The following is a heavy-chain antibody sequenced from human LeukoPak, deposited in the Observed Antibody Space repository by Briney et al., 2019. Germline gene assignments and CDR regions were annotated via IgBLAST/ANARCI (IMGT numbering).Heavy chain of an antibody. CDR3: ARQFDGSHPNAFDI. CDR2: TWYDGSYK. Sequence: GRSLRLSCAASGFTFGTYGMHWVRQAPGKRLEWVAVTWYDGSYKYYGDSVKGRFTISRDNSKNTLYLQMASLRVEDTAVYYCARQFDGSHPNAFDIWGQGTMVTVSS. V-gene: IGHV3-33*01. J-gene: IGHJ3*02. CDR1: GFTFGTYG. D-gene: IGHD1-26*01.